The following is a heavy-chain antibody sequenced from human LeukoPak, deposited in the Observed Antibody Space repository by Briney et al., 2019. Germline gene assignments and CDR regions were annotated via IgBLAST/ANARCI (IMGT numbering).Heavy chain of an antibody. Sequence: GRSLRLSCAASGFTFSSYGIHWVRQAPGKGLEWVAVISYDGSNKYYADSVKGRFTISRDSSKNTLYLQMNSLRAEDTAVYYCARDRWYCGGTSCLGYSFDYWGQGTLVTVSS. V-gene: IGHV3-33*01. J-gene: IGHJ4*02. D-gene: IGHD2-2*01. CDR2: ISYDGSNK. CDR3: ARDRWYCGGTSCLGYSFDY. CDR1: GFTFSSYG.